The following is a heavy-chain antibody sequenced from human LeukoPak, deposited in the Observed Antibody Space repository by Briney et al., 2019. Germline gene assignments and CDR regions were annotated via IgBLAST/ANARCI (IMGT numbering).Heavy chain of an antibody. J-gene: IGHJ3*01. V-gene: IGHV3-21*01. CDR1: GFTFSSYS. Sequence: GGSLRLSCAASGFTFSSYSMTWVRQAPGKGLEWVSSISSSSSYIYYADSVKGRFTISRDNAKNSLYLQMNSLRAEDTAVYYCARAQGHAFDLWGQGTMVSVSS. CDR3: ARAQGHAFDL. CDR2: ISSSSSYI.